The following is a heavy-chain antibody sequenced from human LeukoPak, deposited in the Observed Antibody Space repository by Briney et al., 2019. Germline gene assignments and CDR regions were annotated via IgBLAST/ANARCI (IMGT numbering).Heavy chain of an antibody. CDR2: INHSGST. CDR1: GGSFSGYY. Sequence: PSETLSLTCAVYGGSFSGYYWSWIRQPPGKGLEWIGEINHSGSTNYNPSLKSRVTISVDTSKNQFSLKLSSVTAADTAAYYCASGGGSYYGGWFDPWGQGTLVTVSS. CDR3: ASGGGSYYGGWFDP. J-gene: IGHJ5*02. D-gene: IGHD1-26*01. V-gene: IGHV4-34*01.